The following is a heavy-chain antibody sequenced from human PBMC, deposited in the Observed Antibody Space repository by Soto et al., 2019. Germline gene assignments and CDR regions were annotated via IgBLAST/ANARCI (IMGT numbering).Heavy chain of an antibody. Sequence: GASVKVSCKASGYTFFTYDISWVRQAPGQGLEWVGVINPHGGSTAYAQKFKGRVTLTRDTSASTVYMEVGSLTSEDTAMYYCARSSGGNFGIIIEGTNWFAPWGQGTLVTVSS. CDR3: ARSSGGNFGIIIEGTNWFAP. CDR2: INPHGGST. CDR1: GYTFFTYD. J-gene: IGHJ5*02. D-gene: IGHD1-26*01. V-gene: IGHV1-18*01.